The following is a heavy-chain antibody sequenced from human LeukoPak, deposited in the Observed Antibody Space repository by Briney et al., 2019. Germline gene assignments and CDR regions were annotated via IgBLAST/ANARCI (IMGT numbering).Heavy chain of an antibody. Sequence: ASVKVSCKASGGTFSSYAVSWVRQAPGQGLEWMGGIIPIFGTANYAQKFQGRVTITTDESTSTAYMELSSLRSEDTAVYYCATRGRGSYYSYAFDLWGQGTTVTVSS. CDR2: IIPIFGTA. V-gene: IGHV1-69*05. CDR3: ATRGRGSYYSYAFDL. CDR1: GGTFSSYA. J-gene: IGHJ3*01. D-gene: IGHD1-26*01.